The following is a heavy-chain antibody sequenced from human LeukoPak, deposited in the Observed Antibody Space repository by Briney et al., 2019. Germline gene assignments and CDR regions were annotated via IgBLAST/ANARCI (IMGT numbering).Heavy chain of an antibody. J-gene: IGHJ3*02. D-gene: IGHD3-10*01. CDR2: LYSAGHT. CDR3: ATEASRGVLFHI. Sequence: PGGSLRLSCAASGFTFDDYAMHWVRQAPGKGLEWVSVLYSAGHTYYADSVQGRFTISRDNSRNTVYLQMNSLRVEDTAVYYCATEASRGVLFHIWGQGTLVTVSS. CDR1: GFTFDDYA. V-gene: IGHV3-66*01.